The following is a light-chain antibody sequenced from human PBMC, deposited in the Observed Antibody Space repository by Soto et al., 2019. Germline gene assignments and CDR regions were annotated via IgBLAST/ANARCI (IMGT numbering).Light chain of an antibody. CDR3: QQYNNWPPWT. CDR1: QSVSSN. V-gene: IGKV3-15*01. Sequence: EIVMTQSPATLSLSPWERATLSCRASQSVSSNLAWYQQKPGQAPRLLIYGASTRATGIPARFSGSGSGTEFTLTISSLQSEDFAVYYCQQYNNWPPWTFGQGTKV. J-gene: IGKJ1*01. CDR2: GAS.